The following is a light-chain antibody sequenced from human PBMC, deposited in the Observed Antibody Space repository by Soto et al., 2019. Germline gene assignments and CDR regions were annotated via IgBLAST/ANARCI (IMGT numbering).Light chain of an antibody. Sequence: EIVLTQSPGTLSLSPGERATLSCRASQSVSSNYLSWYQQKPGQAPRLLIYGASSRAAGIPDRFSGSGSGTDFTLTINRLEHEDFAVYYCQQYATSPSRLTFGGGTKVEIK. CDR3: QQYATSPSRLT. CDR1: QSVSSNY. CDR2: GAS. J-gene: IGKJ4*01. V-gene: IGKV3-20*01.